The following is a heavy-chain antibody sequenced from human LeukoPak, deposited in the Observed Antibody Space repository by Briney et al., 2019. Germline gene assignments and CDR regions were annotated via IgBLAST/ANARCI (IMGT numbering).Heavy chain of an antibody. CDR2: IKQDGSEK. Sequence: GGSLRLSCAASGFTFSSYWTSWVCQAPGKGLEWVANIKQDGSEKYYVDSVKGRFTTSRDNAKNSLYLQMNSLRAEDTAVYYCARDQGGSGWYGYWGQGTLVTVSS. D-gene: IGHD6-19*01. V-gene: IGHV3-7*01. CDR3: ARDQGGSGWYGY. J-gene: IGHJ4*02. CDR1: GFTFSSYW.